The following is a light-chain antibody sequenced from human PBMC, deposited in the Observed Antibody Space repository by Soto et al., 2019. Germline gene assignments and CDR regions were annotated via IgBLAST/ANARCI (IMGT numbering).Light chain of an antibody. Sequence: QSALTQPRSVSGSPGQSVTISCTGTSSDVGGYNYVSWYQQHPGKAPKPMIYDVSKRPSGVPDRFSGSKSGNTASLTISGLQAEDEADYYCCPYAGSYTLVFGGGTKVTVL. CDR2: DVS. CDR3: CPYAGSYTLV. V-gene: IGLV2-11*01. J-gene: IGLJ2*01. CDR1: SSDVGGYNY.